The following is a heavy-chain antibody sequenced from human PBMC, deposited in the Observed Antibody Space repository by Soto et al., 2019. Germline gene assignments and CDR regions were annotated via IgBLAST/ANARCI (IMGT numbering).Heavy chain of an antibody. V-gene: IGHV1-69*01. Sequence: QVQLVQSGAEVKKPGSSVKVSCKASGGTFSSYAISWVRQAPGQGLEWMGGIIPIFGTANYAQKFQGRVTITADEPTSTAYMELSSLRSEDTDVYYCAREYCSGGSCYPNYYYYGMDVWGQGTTVTVSS. CDR1: GGTFSSYA. CDR3: AREYCSGGSCYPNYYYYGMDV. D-gene: IGHD2-15*01. J-gene: IGHJ6*02. CDR2: IIPIFGTA.